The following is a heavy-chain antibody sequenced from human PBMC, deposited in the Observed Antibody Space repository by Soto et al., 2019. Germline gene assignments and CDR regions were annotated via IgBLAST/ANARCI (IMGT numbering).Heavy chain of an antibody. D-gene: IGHD1-26*01. CDR3: ASLLVGATYFDY. V-gene: IGHV1-69*13. J-gene: IGHJ4*02. Sequence: SVKVSCKASGGTFSSYAISWVRQAPGQGLEWMGGIIPIFGTANYAQRFQGRVTITADESTSTAYMELSSLRSEDTAVYYCASLLVGATYFDYWGQGTLVTVSS. CDR1: GGTFSSYA. CDR2: IIPIFGTA.